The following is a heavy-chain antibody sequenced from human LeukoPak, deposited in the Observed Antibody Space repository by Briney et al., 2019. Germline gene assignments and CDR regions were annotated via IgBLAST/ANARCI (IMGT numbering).Heavy chain of an antibody. D-gene: IGHD2-2*02. Sequence: GGSLRLSCAPSGFTFSNYAMSWVRQAPGKGLEWVSTISDTGGSTFYADSVKGRFTISRDSSENTLYLQMNSLRAEDTAVYYCARDLAVRPDIVVVPAAIPPGYWGQGTLVTVSS. J-gene: IGHJ4*02. V-gene: IGHV3-23*01. CDR3: ARDLAVRPDIVVVPAAIPPGY. CDR1: GFTFSNYA. CDR2: ISDTGGST.